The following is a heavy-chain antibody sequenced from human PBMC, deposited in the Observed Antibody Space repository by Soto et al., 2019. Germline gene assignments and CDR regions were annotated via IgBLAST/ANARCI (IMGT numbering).Heavy chain of an antibody. CDR1: GFTFSSHA. D-gene: IGHD2-15*01. CDR3: VKEEVADTIYYYYYFMEV. Sequence: GGSLRLPCAVSGFTFSSHAIRWVLQAPRKGLEWVSAISGSGGSTYYADSVKGRFTISRDNSKNTLYLQMNSLRAEDTAVYYCVKEEVADTIYYYYYFMEVWVKGTSVTGSS. CDR2: ISGSGGST. J-gene: IGHJ6*03. V-gene: IGHV3-23*01.